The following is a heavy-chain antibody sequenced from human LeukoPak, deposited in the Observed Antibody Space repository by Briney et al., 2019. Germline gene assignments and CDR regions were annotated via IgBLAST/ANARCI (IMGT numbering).Heavy chain of an antibody. CDR2: ISGSGGST. CDR3: AKLVVVSGYFDY. V-gene: IGHV3-23*01. J-gene: IGHJ4*02. Sequence: PGGSLRLSCAASGFTFSSYAMSWLRQAPGKGLEWVSAISGSGGSTYYADSVKGRFTISRDNSKNTLYLQMNSLRAEDTAVYYCAKLVVVSGYFDYWGQGTLVTVSS. D-gene: IGHD3-22*01. CDR1: GFTFSSYA.